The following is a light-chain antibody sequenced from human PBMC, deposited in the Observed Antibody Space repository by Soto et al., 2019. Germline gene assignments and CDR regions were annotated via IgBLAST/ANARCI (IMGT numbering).Light chain of an antibody. CDR3: QQYNNWPRT. Sequence: EFVLTQYPGTLSLSPGATATLSCRASQGVSSNYLAWYQQKPGQAPRLLMYDASGRASGIPARFSGSGSGTEFTFTISSLQSEDFGVYYCQQYNNWPRTFGQGTKVDIK. CDR1: QGVSSN. CDR2: DAS. V-gene: IGKV3D-15*01. J-gene: IGKJ1*01.